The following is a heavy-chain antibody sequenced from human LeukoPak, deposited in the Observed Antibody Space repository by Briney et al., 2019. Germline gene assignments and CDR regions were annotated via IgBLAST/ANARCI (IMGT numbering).Heavy chain of an antibody. J-gene: IGHJ2*01. D-gene: IGHD6-13*01. CDR3: ARGVTRMAAAAPFWYFDL. CDR2: INHSGSA. CDR1: GGSISSSSYY. V-gene: IGHV4-39*07. Sequence: SETLSLTCTVSGGSISSSSYYWGWIRPPPGKGLEWIGEINHSGSANYNPSLKSRVTISVDTSKNQFSLKLSSVTAADTAVYYCARGVTRMAAAAPFWYFDLWGRGTLVTVSS.